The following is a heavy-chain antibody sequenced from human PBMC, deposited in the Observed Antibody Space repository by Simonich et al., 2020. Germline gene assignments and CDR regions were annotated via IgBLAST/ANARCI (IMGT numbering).Heavy chain of an antibody. J-gene: IGHJ3*02. Sequence: EVQLVQSGAEVKKPGESLKISCKGSGYSFTSYWIGWVRQMPGKGLEWKGLSDPGDSDTIYRPSFQGQVTISADKSISTAYLQWSSLKASDTAMYYCARQLNDFDIWGQGTMVTVSS. CDR2: SDPGDSDT. D-gene: IGHD1-1*01. CDR1: GYSFTSYW. CDR3: ARQLNDFDI. V-gene: IGHV5-51*01.